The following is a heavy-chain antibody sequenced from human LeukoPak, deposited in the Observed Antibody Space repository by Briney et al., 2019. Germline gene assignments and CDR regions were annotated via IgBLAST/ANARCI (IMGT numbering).Heavy chain of an antibody. J-gene: IGHJ4*02. Sequence: GRSLRLSYAASGFSFGSFGIHWVRQAPGKGLEWVAVISHEGSFQSYAESVKGRFTISRDNSKNMVFLQMNSLTSEDTAVYYCARTRQQWQVLDYWGQGTLVTVSS. CDR3: ARTRQQWQVLDY. CDR2: ISHEGSFQ. D-gene: IGHD6-19*01. CDR1: GFSFGSFG. V-gene: IGHV3-30*03.